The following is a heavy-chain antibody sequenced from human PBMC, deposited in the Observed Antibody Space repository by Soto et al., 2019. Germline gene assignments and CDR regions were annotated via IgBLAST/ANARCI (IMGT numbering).Heavy chain of an antibody. D-gene: IGHD2-2*01. CDR1: GYSFTSYW. CDR3: ARHLPYCSSTSCYGDDYYYYMDV. V-gene: IGHV5-51*01. Sequence: GESLKISCKGSGYSFTSYWIGWVRQMPGKGLEWMGIIYPGDSDTRYSPSFQGQVTISADKPISTAYLQWSSLKASDTAMYYCARHLPYCSSTSCYGDDYYYYMDVWGKGTTVTVSS. CDR2: IYPGDSDT. J-gene: IGHJ6*03.